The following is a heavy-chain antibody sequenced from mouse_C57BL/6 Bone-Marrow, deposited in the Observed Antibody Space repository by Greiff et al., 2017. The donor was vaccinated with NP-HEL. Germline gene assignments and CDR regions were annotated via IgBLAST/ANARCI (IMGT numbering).Heavy chain of an antibody. CDR2: ISNLAYSI. CDR1: GFTFSDYG. D-gene: IGHD2-3*01. J-gene: IGHJ3*01. Sequence: DVKLVESGGGLVQPGGSLKLSCAASGFTFSDYGMAWVRQAPRKGPEWVAFISNLAYSIYYADTVTGRFTISRENAKNTLYLEMSSLRSEDTAMYYCARKRENDGSFAYWGQGTLVTVSA. V-gene: IGHV5-15*01. CDR3: ARKRENDGSFAY.